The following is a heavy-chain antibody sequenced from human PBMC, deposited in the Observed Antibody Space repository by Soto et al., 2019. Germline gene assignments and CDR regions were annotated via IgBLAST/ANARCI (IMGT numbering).Heavy chain of an antibody. V-gene: IGHV3-21*01. CDR3: AREGYDILTGYYGVAVLGGFDP. J-gene: IGHJ5*02. CDR2: ISSSSSYI. Sequence: RLSCAASGFTFSSYSMNWVRQAPGKGLEWVSSISSSSSYIYYADSVKGRFTISRDNAKNSLYLQMNSLRAEDTAVYYCAREGYDILTGYYGVAVLGGFDPWGQGTLVTVSS. CDR1: GFTFSSYS. D-gene: IGHD3-9*01.